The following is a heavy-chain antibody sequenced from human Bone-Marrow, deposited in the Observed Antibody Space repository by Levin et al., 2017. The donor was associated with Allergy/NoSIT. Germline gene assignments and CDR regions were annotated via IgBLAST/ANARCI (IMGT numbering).Heavy chain of an antibody. CDR1: NYTFIDYG. J-gene: IGHJ6*02. Sequence: ASVKVSCKTYNYTFIDYGINWVRQAPGQGLEWMGWISPYNGYTNFAQNLQGRLILTTDTSTNTAYMELRSLRSDDTAVYYCAREIVVTGESTDAHTWNSARALYYGMDVWGPGTTVTVSS. CDR2: ISPYNGYT. D-gene: IGHD3-22*01. CDR3: AREIVVTGESTDAHTWNSARALYYGMDV. V-gene: IGHV1-18*01.